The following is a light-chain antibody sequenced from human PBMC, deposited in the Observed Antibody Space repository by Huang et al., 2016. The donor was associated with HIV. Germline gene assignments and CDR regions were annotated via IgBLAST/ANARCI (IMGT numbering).Light chain of an antibody. J-gene: IGKJ4*01. CDR3: QQRSNWPPTLT. Sequence: EIVLTQSPATLSLSPGERATLSCRASQSVRGSLAWYQQKPGQAPSLLIYDASNRATGIPARFSGSGSGTDFTLTISSLEPEDFAVYYCQQRSNWPPTLTFGGGTKVEIK. CDR1: QSVRGS. CDR2: DAS. V-gene: IGKV3-11*01.